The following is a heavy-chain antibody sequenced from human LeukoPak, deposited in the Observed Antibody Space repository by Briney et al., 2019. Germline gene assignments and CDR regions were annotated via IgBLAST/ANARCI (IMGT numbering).Heavy chain of an antibody. CDR3: ARDYGDHAFDC. V-gene: IGHV4-39*01. CDR2: FYYSGRT. CDR1: GGSISRSTYY. Sequence: SETLSLTCTVSGGSISRSTYYWGWIRQPPGKGLEWIGSFYYSGRTYYNPSLKSRVTISVDTSKNRFSLKLSSVTAADTAVYFCARDYGDHAFDCWGQGTLVTVSS. D-gene: IGHD4-17*01. J-gene: IGHJ4*02.